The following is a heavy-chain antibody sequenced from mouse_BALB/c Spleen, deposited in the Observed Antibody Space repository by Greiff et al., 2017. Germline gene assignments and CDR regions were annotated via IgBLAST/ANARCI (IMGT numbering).Heavy chain of an antibody. V-gene: IGHV5-9-3*01. CDR1: GFTFSSYA. CDR3: AREGHGYDYDGGSFAY. Sequence: EVLLVESGGGLVKPGGSLKLSCAASGFTFSSYAMSWVRQTPEKRLEWVATISSGGSYTYYPDSVKGRFTISRDNAKNTRYQQMSSLRSEDTAMYYCAREGHGYDYDGGSFAYWGQGTLVTVSA. CDR2: ISSGGSYT. J-gene: IGHJ3*01. D-gene: IGHD2-4*01.